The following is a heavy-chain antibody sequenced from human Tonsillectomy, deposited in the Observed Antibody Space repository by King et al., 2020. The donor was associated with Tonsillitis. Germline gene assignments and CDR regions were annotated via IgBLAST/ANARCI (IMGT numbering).Heavy chain of an antibody. Sequence: VQLVESGAEVKKPGASVKVSCKASGFTFTGYYIHWVRQAPGQGLEWMGWINPHSGGTYSAQKFQGRVTMTRDTSISTAYMELSSLGSDDTAVYYCAGAPSFLEWLLYFAYWGQGTLVTVSS. D-gene: IGHD3-3*01. CDR1: GFTFTGYY. J-gene: IGHJ4*02. CDR3: AGAPSFLEWLLYFAY. V-gene: IGHV1-2*02. CDR2: INPHSGGT.